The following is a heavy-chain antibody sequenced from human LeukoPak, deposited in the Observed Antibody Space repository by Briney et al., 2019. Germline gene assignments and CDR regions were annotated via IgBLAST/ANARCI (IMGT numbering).Heavy chain of an antibody. V-gene: IGHV4-59*01. D-gene: IGHD2-2*01. Sequence: SVTLSLTRTVSGGSHNIYYWRCIPHPPGKGREGVEDIYYSGSTNYNPSLKSRVNISVDTSKNQFSLKLSSVTAADTAVYYCARGWRYCSSTSCSRINGFDPWGQGTLVTVSS. CDR2: IYYSGST. J-gene: IGHJ5*02. CDR3: ARGWRYCSSTSCSRINGFDP. CDR1: GGSHNIYY.